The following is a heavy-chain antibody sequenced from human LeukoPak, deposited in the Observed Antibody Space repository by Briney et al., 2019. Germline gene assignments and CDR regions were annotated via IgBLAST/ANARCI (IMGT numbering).Heavy chain of an antibody. CDR1: GFSFSNYG. Sequence: PGGSLRLSCAASGFSFSNYGMSWVRQAPGKGLEWVSSISGSGRSTYYADSVKGRFTVSRDNSKNTLYLQMNSLRHEDTAVYYCAREPRGPTTYDHSGRDTLDYWGQGTLVTVSS. CDR2: ISGSGRST. D-gene: IGHD3-22*01. J-gene: IGHJ4*02. V-gene: IGHV3-23*01. CDR3: AREPRGPTTYDHSGRDTLDY.